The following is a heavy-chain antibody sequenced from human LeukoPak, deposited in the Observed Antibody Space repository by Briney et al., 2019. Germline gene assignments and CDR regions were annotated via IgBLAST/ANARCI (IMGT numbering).Heavy chain of an antibody. V-gene: IGHV4-59*01. J-gene: IGHJ5*02. D-gene: IGHD2-2*01. CDR3: ARGIESSTSWIDP. CDR2: IYYSGST. CDR1: GGSISSYY. Sequence: PETLSLTCTVSGGSISSYYWSWIRQPPGKGLEWIGYIYYSGSTNYNPSLKSRVTISVDTSKNQFSLKLSSVTAADTAVYYCARGIESSTSWIDPWGQGTLVTVSS.